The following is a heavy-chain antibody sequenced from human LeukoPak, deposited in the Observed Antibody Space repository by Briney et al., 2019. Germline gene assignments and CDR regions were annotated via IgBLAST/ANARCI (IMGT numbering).Heavy chain of an antibody. CDR1: GFTFSSYS. CDR3: AREIAPGLHQYYYYGMDV. CDR2: ISSSSSYI. J-gene: IGHJ6*02. V-gene: IGHV3-21*01. Sequence: GGSLRLSCAASGFTFSSYSMNWVRQAPGKGLEWVSSISSSSSYIYYADSVKGRFTISRGNAKNSLYLQMNSLRAEDTAVYYCAREIAPGLHQYYYYGMDVWGQGTTVTVSS. D-gene: IGHD2-15*01.